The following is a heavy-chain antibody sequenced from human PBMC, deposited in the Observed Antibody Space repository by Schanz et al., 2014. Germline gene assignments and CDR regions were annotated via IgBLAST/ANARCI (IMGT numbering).Heavy chain of an antibody. J-gene: IGHJ5*02. Sequence: QVQLVQSGAEVKKPGASVKVSCKASGDTFTDYGISWVRQAPGQGFEWMAWTNLKNGHTNYAQKFQGRVTMTRDTATRTAYMELRSLRSDDTAVYYCARDGSWVLGAPYWFDPWGQGTLVTVSS. D-gene: IGHD1-26*01. CDR2: TNLKNGHT. CDR3: ARDGSWVLGAPYWFDP. CDR1: GDTFTDYG. V-gene: IGHV1-18*04.